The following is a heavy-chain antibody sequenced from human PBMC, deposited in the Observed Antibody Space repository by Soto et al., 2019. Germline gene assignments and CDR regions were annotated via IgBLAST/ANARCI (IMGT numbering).Heavy chain of an antibody. CDR2: IYYSGMT. D-gene: IGHD5-12*01. CDR1: GGSISSTNHY. J-gene: IGHJ4*02. CDR3: ARDAVSTIGDFDY. V-gene: IGHV4-39*02. Sequence: SETLSLTCTVSGGSISSTNHYWFWIRHPPGKGLEWIGDIYYSGMTRYNPSLKSRVTMARDTSISTAYMELSRLTSDDTAVYYCARDAVSTIGDFDYWGQGTLVTVSS.